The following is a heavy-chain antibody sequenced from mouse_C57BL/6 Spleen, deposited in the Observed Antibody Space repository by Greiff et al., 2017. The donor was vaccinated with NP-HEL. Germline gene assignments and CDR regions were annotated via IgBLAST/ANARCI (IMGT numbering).Heavy chain of an antibody. CDR3: ARGVTMVTTRLLDY. CDR2: IDPSDSYT. J-gene: IGHJ2*01. D-gene: IGHD2-2*01. CDR1: GYTFTSYW. Sequence: PGASVKLSCKASGYTFTSYWMHWVKQRPGQGLEWIGEIDPSDSYTNYNQKFKGKSTLTVDKSSSTAYMQLSSLTSEDSAVYYCARGVTMVTTRLLDYWGQGTTLTVSS. V-gene: IGHV1-69*01.